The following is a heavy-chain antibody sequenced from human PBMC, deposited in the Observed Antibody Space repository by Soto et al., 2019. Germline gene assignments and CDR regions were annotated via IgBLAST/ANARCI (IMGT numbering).Heavy chain of an antibody. V-gene: IGHV1-3*01. J-gene: IGHJ6*02. CDR2: INAGNGNT. Sequence: ASMKVSCKASGYTFTSYAMHWVRQAPGQRLERMGWINAGNGNTKYSQKFQGRVTITRDTSASTAYMELSSLRSEDTAVYYCAISISLDSPLPYYYYYGMDVWGQGTTVTVSS. D-gene: IGHD6-13*01. CDR3: AISISLDSPLPYYYYYGMDV. CDR1: GYTFTSYA.